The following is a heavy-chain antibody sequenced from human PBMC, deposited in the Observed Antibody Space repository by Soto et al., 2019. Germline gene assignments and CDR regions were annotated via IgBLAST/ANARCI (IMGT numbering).Heavy chain of an antibody. Sequence: SETLSLTYAVSGYVITHRSHWGWIRQPPGKELEWIGTISHSGDTYYNPSLKSRVTISIDTAKNHLSLILSSVTAADTATYYCTRIYCTTTSCFINGMDVWGQGTTVT. CDR2: ISHSGDT. CDR1: GYVITHRSH. CDR3: TRIYCTTTSCFINGMDV. V-gene: IGHV4-38-2*01. J-gene: IGHJ6*02. D-gene: IGHD2-2*01.